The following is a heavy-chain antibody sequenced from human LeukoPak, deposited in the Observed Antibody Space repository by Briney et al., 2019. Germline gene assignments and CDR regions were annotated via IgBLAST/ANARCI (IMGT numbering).Heavy chain of an antibody. V-gene: IGHV3-7*01. CDR3: ARGSYVWGSYHFDY. CDR1: GFTFSNYW. CDR2: MKEDGSEK. J-gene: IGHJ4*02. D-gene: IGHD3-16*01. Sequence: GGSLRLSCAASGFTFSNYWMSWVRQAPGKGLEWVANMKEDGSEKNYVDSVKGRFTISRDNAKNSLYLQMNSLRAEDTAVYYCARGSYVWGSYHFDYWGQGTLVTVSS.